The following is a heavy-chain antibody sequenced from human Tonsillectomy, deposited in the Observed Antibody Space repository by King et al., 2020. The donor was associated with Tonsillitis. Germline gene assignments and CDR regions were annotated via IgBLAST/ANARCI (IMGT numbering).Heavy chain of an antibody. CDR2: IYYSGTT. Sequence: QLQESGPGLVKPSETLSLTCTVSGSISGSYWNWIRQPPGKGLEWIGYIYYSGTTNYNPSLRSRVTISIDTSKNQFSLKLSSVTAADTAVYYCARLDYYGSGSYWYFDLWGRGTLVTVSS. CDR3: ARLDYYGSGSYWYFDL. V-gene: IGHV4-59*08. D-gene: IGHD3-10*01. J-gene: IGHJ2*01. CDR1: GSISGSY.